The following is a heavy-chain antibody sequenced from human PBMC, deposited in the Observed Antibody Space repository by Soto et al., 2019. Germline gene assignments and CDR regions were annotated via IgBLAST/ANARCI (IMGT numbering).Heavy chain of an antibody. CDR3: ASPSPYYDILTGYYRAHDAFDI. V-gene: IGHV1-69*13. CDR1: GGTFSSYA. Sequence: ASVKVSCKASGGTFSSYAISWVRQAPGQGLEWMGGIIPIFGTANYAQKFQGRVTITADESTSTAYMELSSLRSEDTAVYYCASPSPYYDILTGYYRAHDAFDIWGQGTMVTVSS. J-gene: IGHJ3*02. D-gene: IGHD3-9*01. CDR2: IIPIFGTA.